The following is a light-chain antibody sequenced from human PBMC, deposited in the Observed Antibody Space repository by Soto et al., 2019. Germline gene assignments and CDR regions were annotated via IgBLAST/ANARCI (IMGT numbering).Light chain of an antibody. J-gene: IGKJ2*01. CDR1: QSFSRSY. V-gene: IGKV3-20*01. CDR2: GAS. Sequence: EIVLTQSPGTLSLSPGERATLSCRASQSFSRSYLAWYQQKLGQAPRLVIYGASSRATGIPDRFSGSGSGTDFTLTISRLEPEDFAVYYCQQYGTSGWTFGQGTKLEIK. CDR3: QQYGTSGWT.